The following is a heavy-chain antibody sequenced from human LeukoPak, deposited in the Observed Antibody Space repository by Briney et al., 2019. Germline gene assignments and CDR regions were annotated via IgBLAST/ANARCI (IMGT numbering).Heavy chain of an antibody. Sequence: GGSLRLSCAASGFTVSTNYMTWVRQAPGKGLEWVANIKQDGSEKYYVDSVKGRFTISRDNAKNSLYLQMNSLRAEDTAVYYCANRGYSYGNFDYWGQGTLVTVSS. CDR2: IKQDGSEK. CDR1: GFTVSTNY. CDR3: ANRGYSYGNFDY. D-gene: IGHD5-18*01. V-gene: IGHV3-7*03. J-gene: IGHJ4*02.